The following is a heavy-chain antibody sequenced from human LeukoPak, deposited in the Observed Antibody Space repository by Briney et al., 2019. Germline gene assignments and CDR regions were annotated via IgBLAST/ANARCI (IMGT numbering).Heavy chain of an antibody. CDR2: IYYSGST. D-gene: IGHD4-17*01. CDR1: GGSISSSSYY. J-gene: IGHJ6*03. CDR3: ARVHYGDYSGYMDV. V-gene: IGHV4-39*07. Sequence: SETLSLTCTVSGGSISSSSYYWGWIRQPPGKGLEWIGRIYYSGSTYYNPSLESRVTISVDTSKNQFSLKLSSVTAADTAVYCCARVHYGDYSGYMDVWGKGTTVTISS.